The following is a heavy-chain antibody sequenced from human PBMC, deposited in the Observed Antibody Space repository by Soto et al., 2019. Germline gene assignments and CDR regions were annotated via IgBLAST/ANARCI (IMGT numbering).Heavy chain of an antibody. CDR1: GFTFTNYD. Sequence: PGGSLRLSCAASGFTFTNYDMSWVRQAPGKGLEWVSGISGSGSSSYYVDSVKGRFTISRDNSKNTLYLQMNSLKTEDTAVYYCTTAAPYDFWSGYVHREGIDYWGQGTLVTVSS. CDR2: ISGSGSSS. V-gene: IGHV3-23*01. J-gene: IGHJ4*02. D-gene: IGHD3-3*01. CDR3: TTAAPYDFWSGYVHREGIDY.